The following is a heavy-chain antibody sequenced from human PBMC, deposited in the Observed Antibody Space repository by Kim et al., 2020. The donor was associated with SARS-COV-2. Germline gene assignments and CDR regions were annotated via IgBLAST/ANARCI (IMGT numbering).Heavy chain of an antibody. V-gene: IGHV3-33*01. CDR2: IWYDGSNK. CDR3: ARDGRVGATTGLDY. D-gene: IGHD1-26*01. CDR1: GFTFSSYG. J-gene: IGHJ4*02. Sequence: GGSLRLSCAASGFTFSSYGMHWVRQAPGKGLEWVAVIWYDGSNKYYADSVNGRFTISRDNSKNTLYLQMNSLRAEDTAVYYCARDGRVGATTGLDYWGQGTLVTVSS.